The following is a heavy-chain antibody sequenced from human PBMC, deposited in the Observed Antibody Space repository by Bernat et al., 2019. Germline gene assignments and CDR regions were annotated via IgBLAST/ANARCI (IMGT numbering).Heavy chain of an antibody. J-gene: IGHJ6*03. V-gene: IGHV3-21*01. CDR3: ARGDYDFWSGYYFYYYYYMDV. CDR2: ISSSSSYI. D-gene: IGHD3-3*01. CDR1: GFTFSSYS. Sequence: DVQLVESGGGLVKPGGSLRLSCAASGFTFSSYSMNWVRQAPGKGLEWVSSISSSSSYIYYADSVKGRFTISRDNAKNSLYLQMNSLRAEDTAVYYCARGDYDFWSGYYFYYYYYMDVWGKGTTVTVSS.